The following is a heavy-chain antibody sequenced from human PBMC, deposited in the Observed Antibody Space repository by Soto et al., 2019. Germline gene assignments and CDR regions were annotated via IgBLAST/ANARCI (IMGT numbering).Heavy chain of an antibody. CDR2: ISSSGSTI. CDR3: ARGSSWFYNYYYGMDV. D-gene: IGHD6-13*01. CDR1: GFTFSDYY. Sequence: PGGSLRLSCAASGFTFSDYYMSWIRQAPGKGLEWVSYISSSGSTIYYADSVKGRFTISRDNAKNSLYLQMNSLRAEDTAVYYCARGSSWFYNYYYGMDVWGQGTTVTVSS. V-gene: IGHV3-11*01. J-gene: IGHJ6*02.